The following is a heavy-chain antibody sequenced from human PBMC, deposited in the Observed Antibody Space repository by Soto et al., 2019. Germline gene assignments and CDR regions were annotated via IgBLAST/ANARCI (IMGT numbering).Heavy chain of an antibody. D-gene: IGHD6-13*01. CDR3: ARGTSWQLPFDY. CDR2: ISYSGST. Sequence: SETVSLTCTVSSDSISSYYWSWIRQPPGKRLEWIGYISYSGSTDYNPSLKSRVTISGDTSKNQFSLKVSSVTAADTAVYYCARGTSWQLPFDYWGQGTLVTSPQ. CDR1: SDSISSYY. V-gene: IGHV4-59*01. J-gene: IGHJ4*02.